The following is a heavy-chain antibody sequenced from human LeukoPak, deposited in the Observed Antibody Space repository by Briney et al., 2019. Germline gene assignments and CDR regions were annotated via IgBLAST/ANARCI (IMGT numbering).Heavy chain of an antibody. CDR2: IKQDGSEK. Sequence: PGGSLRLSCVASGFTFSNYWMTWVRQAPGKGLEWVANIKQDGSEKYFVDSVRGRFTISRDDARDSLYLQMNSLRAEDTAVYYCVRGSSGTVVRGIAWAWLDPWGQGTLVTVSS. J-gene: IGHJ5*02. D-gene: IGHD3-10*01. CDR3: VRGSSGTVVRGIAWAWLDP. V-gene: IGHV3-7*05. CDR1: GFTFSNYW.